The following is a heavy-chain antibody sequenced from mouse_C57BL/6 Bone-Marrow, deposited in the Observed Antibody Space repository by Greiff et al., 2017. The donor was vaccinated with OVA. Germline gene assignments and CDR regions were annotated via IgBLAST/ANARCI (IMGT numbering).Heavy chain of an antibody. CDR1: GYTFTSYG. CDR3: ARTTVVAKYYAMDY. J-gene: IGHJ4*01. D-gene: IGHD1-1*01. Sequence: QVQLQQSGAELARPGASVKLSCKASGYTFTSYGISWVKQRTGQGLEWIGEIYPRSGNTYYNEKFKGKATLTADKSSSTAYMELRSLTSEDSAVYFCARTTVVAKYYAMDYWGQGTSVTVSS. V-gene: IGHV1-81*01. CDR2: IYPRSGNT.